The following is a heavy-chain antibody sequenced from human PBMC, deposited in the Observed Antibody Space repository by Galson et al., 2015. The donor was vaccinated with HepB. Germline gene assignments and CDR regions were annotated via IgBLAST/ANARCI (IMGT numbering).Heavy chain of an antibody. CDR3: ARDLWSLAFDY. Sequence: LRLSCAASGFTFSSYAMHWVRQAPGKGLEWVAVISYDGSNKYYADSVKGRFTISRDNSKNTLYLQMNSLRAEDTAVYYCARDLWSLAFDYWGQGTLVTVSS. J-gene: IGHJ4*02. CDR1: GFTFSSYA. CDR2: ISYDGSNK. D-gene: IGHD3-3*01. V-gene: IGHV3-30*04.